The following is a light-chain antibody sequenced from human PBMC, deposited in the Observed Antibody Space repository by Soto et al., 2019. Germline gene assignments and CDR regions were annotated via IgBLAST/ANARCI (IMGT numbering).Light chain of an antibody. CDR3: QQYEPLT. CDR1: QSVSSSY. CDR2: GAS. Sequence: EIVLTQSPGTLSLSPGERATLSCRASQSVSSSYLAWYQQKPGQAPRLLIYGASSRATSIPDRFRGSGSGTDFTLTISRLEPEDFAVYYCQQYEPLTFGGGTRVDIK. J-gene: IGKJ4*01. V-gene: IGKV3-20*01.